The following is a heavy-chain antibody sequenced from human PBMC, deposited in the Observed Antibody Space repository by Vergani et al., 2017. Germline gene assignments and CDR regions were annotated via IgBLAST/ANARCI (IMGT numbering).Heavy chain of an antibody. D-gene: IGHD1-26*01. J-gene: IGHJ4*02. CDR1: GFTFSSYG. CDR2: IWYDGSKK. Sequence: QVQLVESGGGVVQPGRSLRLSCAASGFTFSSYGMHWVRQAPGKGLEWVAVIWYDGSKKYYADSVKGRFTISRDNSKNSLYLQMNSLRAEDTAVYYCARDIYRYSGSQVWGQGTLVTVSS. V-gene: IGHV3-33*01. CDR3: ARDIYRYSGSQV.